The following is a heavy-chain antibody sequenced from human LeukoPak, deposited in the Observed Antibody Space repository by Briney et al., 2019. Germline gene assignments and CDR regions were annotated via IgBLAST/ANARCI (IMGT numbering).Heavy chain of an antibody. J-gene: IGHJ6*04. CDR3: ARLTGSYDGVDV. Sequence: PSETLSLTCAVSGGSISSYYWSWIRQPPGKGLEWIGYIYYSGSTNYNPSLKSRVTISVDTSKNQFSLKLSSVTAADTAVYYCARLTGSYDGVDVWGKGTTVTVSS. D-gene: IGHD3-10*01. CDR2: IYYSGST. CDR1: GGSISSYY. V-gene: IGHV4-59*01.